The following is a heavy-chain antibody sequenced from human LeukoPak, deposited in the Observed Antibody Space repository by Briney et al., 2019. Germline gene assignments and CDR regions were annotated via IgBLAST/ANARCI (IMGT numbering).Heavy chain of an antibody. CDR2: IYYSGST. V-gene: IGHV4-59*01. CDR1: GGSISSYY. Sequence: SETLSLTCTVSGGSISSYYWSWIRQPPGKRLEWIGYIYYSGSTNYNPSLKSRVTISVDTSKNQFSLKLSSVTAADTAVYYCARGLVGSGWLDYWGQGTLVTVSS. CDR3: ARGLVGSGWLDY. J-gene: IGHJ4*02. D-gene: IGHD6-19*01.